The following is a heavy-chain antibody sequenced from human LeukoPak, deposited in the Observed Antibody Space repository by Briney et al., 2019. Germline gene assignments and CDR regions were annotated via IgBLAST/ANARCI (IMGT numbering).Heavy chain of an antibody. Sequence: SVTVSCTASGGTFSSYAISWVRQAPGQGLEWMGGIIPIFGTANYAQKFQGRVTITADESTSTAYMELSSLRSEDTAVYYCARGAPYYDILTGSKGDPYYFDYWGQGTLVTVSS. CDR2: IIPIFGTA. D-gene: IGHD3-9*01. J-gene: IGHJ4*02. V-gene: IGHV1-69*13. CDR1: GGTFSSYA. CDR3: ARGAPYYDILTGSKGDPYYFDY.